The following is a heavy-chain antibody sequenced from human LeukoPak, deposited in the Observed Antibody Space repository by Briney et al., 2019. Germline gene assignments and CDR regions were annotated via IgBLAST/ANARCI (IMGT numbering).Heavy chain of an antibody. Sequence: PGGSLRLSCAVSGFTLSSYSMNWVRQAPGKGLEWVSGISWNSGSIGYADSVKGRFTISRDNAKNSLYLQMNSLRAEDTALYYCAKSSGVAVADYYFDYWGQGTLVTVSS. CDR2: ISWNSGSI. V-gene: IGHV3-9*01. CDR1: GFTLSSYS. D-gene: IGHD6-19*01. J-gene: IGHJ4*02. CDR3: AKSSGVAVADYYFDY.